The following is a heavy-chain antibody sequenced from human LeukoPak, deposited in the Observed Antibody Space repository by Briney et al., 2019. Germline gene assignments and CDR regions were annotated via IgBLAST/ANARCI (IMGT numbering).Heavy chain of an antibody. V-gene: IGHV4-34*01. CDR2: INHSGST. D-gene: IGHD5-18*01. J-gene: IGHJ5*02. Sequence: SETLSLTCAVYGGSFSGYYWSWIRQPPGKGLEWIGEINHSGSTNYNPSLKSRVTISVDTSKNQFSLKLSSVTAADTAVYYCARAATLPVDTAMVRWSDPWGQGTLVTVSS. CDR1: GGSFSGYY. CDR3: ARAATLPVDTAMVRWSDP.